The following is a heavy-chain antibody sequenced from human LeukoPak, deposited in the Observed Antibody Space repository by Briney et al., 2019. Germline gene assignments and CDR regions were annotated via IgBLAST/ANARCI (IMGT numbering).Heavy chain of an antibody. V-gene: IGHV3-23*01. CDR1: GFTFSSYA. CDR2: ISGSGGST. CDR3: AKDGVGLLWFGELRADWFDP. J-gene: IGHJ5*02. Sequence: GGSLRLSCAASGFTFSSYAMSWVRQAPGKGLEWVSAISGSGGSTYYADSVKGRFTISRDNSKNTLYLQMNSLRAEDTAVYYFAKDGVGLLWFGELRADWFDPWGQGTLVTVSS. D-gene: IGHD3-10*01.